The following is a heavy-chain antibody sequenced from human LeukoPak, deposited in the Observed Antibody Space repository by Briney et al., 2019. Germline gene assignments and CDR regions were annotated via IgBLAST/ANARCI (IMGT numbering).Heavy chain of an antibody. Sequence: ASVKVSCKASGYTFTGYYMHWVRQAPGQGLEWMGWINPNSGGTNYAQKFQGRVTMTRDTSISTAYMELSRLRSDDTAVYYCARDRDCGGDCFYYYYYGMDVWGQGTTVTVSS. J-gene: IGHJ6*02. V-gene: IGHV1-2*02. CDR2: INPNSGGT. D-gene: IGHD2-21*02. CDR1: GYTFTGYY. CDR3: ARDRDCGGDCFYYYYYGMDV.